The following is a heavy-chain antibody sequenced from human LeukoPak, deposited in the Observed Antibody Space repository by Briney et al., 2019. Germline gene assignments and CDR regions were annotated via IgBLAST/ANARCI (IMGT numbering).Heavy chain of an antibody. CDR3: ARGVIGDY. D-gene: IGHD2-21*01. Sequence: ASVKVSCKASGYTFTDYFMNWMRQAPGQRLEWMGWINAGNGNTKYSQKLQGRVTITRDTSASTAYMQLSSLRSDDTAVYYCARGVIGDYWGQGTLVTVSS. V-gene: IGHV1/OR15-3*02. J-gene: IGHJ4*02. CDR2: INAGNGNT. CDR1: GYTFTDYF.